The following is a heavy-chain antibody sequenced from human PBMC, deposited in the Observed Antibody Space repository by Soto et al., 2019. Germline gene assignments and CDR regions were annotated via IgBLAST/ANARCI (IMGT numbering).Heavy chain of an antibody. CDR3: TKDRGKGVVTVPPGY. J-gene: IGHJ4*02. CDR1: AFTFSNYA. CDR2: ISDSGGST. Sequence: EVQLLESGGGFVQAGGSLRLSCAASAFTFSNYAMTWVRQAPGKGLEWVAGISDSGGSTYYADSVKGRFTISRDNSKNTLYLQMNSLRVEDTAVYYCTKDRGKGVVTVPPGYWGQGTLVTVSS. V-gene: IGHV3-23*01. D-gene: IGHD2-21*02.